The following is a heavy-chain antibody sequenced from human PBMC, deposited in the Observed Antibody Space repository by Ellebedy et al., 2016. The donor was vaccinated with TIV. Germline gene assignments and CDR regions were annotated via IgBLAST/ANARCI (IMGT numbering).Heavy chain of an antibody. Sequence: GESLKISCAASGFTFSTYDMHWVRQTTGKGLEWVSAIGTAADTFYSGSVKGRFTISRENAKNSLYLQMDSLRAGDTAVYYCARGYCISTTCSDQNRRAYGMDVWGQGTTVIVSS. V-gene: IGHV3-13*01. D-gene: IGHD2-2*01. CDR1: GFTFSTYD. J-gene: IGHJ6*02. CDR3: ARGYCISTTCSDQNRRAYGMDV. CDR2: IGTAADT.